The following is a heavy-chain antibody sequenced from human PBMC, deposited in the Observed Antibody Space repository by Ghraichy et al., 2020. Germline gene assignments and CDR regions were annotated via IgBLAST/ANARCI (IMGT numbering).Heavy chain of an antibody. CDR2: INHSGST. J-gene: IGHJ4*02. Sequence: SETLSLTCAVYGGSFSGYYWSWIRQPPGKGLEWIGEINHSGSTNYNPSLKSRVTISVDTSKNQFSLKLSSVTAADTAVYYCASRGTIWSLFDYWGQGTLVTVSS. D-gene: IGHD3-9*01. CDR3: ASRGTIWSLFDY. V-gene: IGHV4-34*01. CDR1: GGSFSGYY.